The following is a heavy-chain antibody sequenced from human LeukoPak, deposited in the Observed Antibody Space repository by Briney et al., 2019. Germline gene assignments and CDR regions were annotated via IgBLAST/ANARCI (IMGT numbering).Heavy chain of an antibody. V-gene: IGHV3-23*01. CDR3: AKDLERYDFWSGYYQGY. J-gene: IGHJ4*02. CDR2: ISGSGGST. CDR1: GFTFSSYA. D-gene: IGHD3-3*01. Sequence: GGSLRLSCAASGFTFSSYAMSWVRQAPGKGLEWVSAISGSGGSTYYADSVKGRFTISRDNSKNTLYLQMNSLRAEDTAVYYCAKDLERYDFWSGYYQGYWGQGTLVTVSS.